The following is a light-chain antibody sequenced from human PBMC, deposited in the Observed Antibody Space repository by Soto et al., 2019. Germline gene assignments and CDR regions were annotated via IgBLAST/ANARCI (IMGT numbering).Light chain of an antibody. V-gene: IGKV1-39*01. CDR3: QQSYSIPRT. CDR2: AAS. CDR1: QSISTY. Sequence: MTQSPSSLSASVGDRVTITCRASQSISTYLIWYQQKPGKAPKRLIYAASSLQSGVPSRFSGSGSGTDFTLTISSLQPEDFATYYCQQSYSIPRTFGQGTQLEIK. J-gene: IGKJ2*01.